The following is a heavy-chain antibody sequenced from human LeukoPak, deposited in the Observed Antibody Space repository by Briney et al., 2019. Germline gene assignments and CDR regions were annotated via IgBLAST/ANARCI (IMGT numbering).Heavy chain of an antibody. CDR2: IYYSGTT. D-gene: IGHD1-1*01. CDR1: VGSIINRSYY. Sequence: SETLSLTCTVSVGSIINRSYYWDWIRQPPGKGLEWIGSIYYSGTTYYSPSLKSRVTISVDASKNQFSLKLRSVTAADTAVYYCVARNGDYSYMDVWGKGTTVTVSS. CDR3: VARNGDYSYMDV. J-gene: IGHJ6*03. V-gene: IGHV4-39*01.